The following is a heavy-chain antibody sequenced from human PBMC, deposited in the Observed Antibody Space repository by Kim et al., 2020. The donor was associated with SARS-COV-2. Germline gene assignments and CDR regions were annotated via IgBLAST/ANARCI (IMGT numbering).Heavy chain of an antibody. D-gene: IGHD4-17*01. CDR1: GFTFDDYA. CDR2: ISWDGGST. CDR3: AKDRDYGDYVGAFDI. J-gene: IGHJ3*02. Sequence: GGSLRLSCAASGFTFDDYAMHWVRQAPGKGLEWVSLISWDGGSTYYADSVKGRFTISRDNSKNSLYLQMNSLRAEDTALYYCAKDRDYGDYVGAFDICGHGTMVTVSP. V-gene: IGHV3-43D*03.